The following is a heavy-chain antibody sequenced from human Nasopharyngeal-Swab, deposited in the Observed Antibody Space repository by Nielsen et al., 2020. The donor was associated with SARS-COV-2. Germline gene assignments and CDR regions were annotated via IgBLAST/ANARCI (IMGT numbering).Heavy chain of an antibody. J-gene: IGHJ5*02. CDR3: AKEGATGWFDP. Sequence: SETPSLSCTVSGVSITSQYWSWIRQPPGKGLEWIGYISHNSGTSYNPSLKSRVTMFMDTSKNQFSLRLRSVTAADTAVYYCAKEGATGWFDPWGQGTLVTVSS. CDR2: ISHNSGT. V-gene: IGHV4-59*11. CDR1: GVSITSQY.